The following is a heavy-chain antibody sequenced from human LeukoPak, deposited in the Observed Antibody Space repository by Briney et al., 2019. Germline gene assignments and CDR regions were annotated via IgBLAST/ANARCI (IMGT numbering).Heavy chain of an antibody. J-gene: IGHJ4*02. CDR3: ARGSGNCTNGVCSLYYFDY. D-gene: IGHD2-8*01. Sequence: SETLSLTCAVYGGSFSSYYWSWIRQPPGKGLEWIGEINHSGSTNYNPSLKSRVTISVDTSKNQFSLKLSSVTAADTAVYYCARGSGNCTNGVCSLYYFDYWGQGTLVTVSS. CDR2: INHSGST. CDR1: GGSFSSYY. V-gene: IGHV4-34*01.